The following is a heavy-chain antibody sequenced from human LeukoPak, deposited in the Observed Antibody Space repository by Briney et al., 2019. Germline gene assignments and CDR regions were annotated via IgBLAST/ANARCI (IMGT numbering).Heavy chain of an antibody. J-gene: IGHJ4*02. CDR2: VSGRDDST. Sequence: GASLRLSCAASGFTFTNYAMSWVRQAPGKGLEWVSAVSGRDDSTYYADSVKGRFTISRDTSKNTLYLQMNSLRAEDTAVYYCVKWGDYDILTGYYDPDYWGQGALVTVSS. V-gene: IGHV3-23*01. D-gene: IGHD3-9*01. CDR1: GFTFTNYA. CDR3: VKWGDYDILTGYYDPDY.